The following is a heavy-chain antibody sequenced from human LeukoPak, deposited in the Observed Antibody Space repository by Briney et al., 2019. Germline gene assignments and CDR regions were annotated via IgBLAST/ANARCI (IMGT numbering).Heavy chain of an antibody. D-gene: IGHD3-3*01. Sequence: GGSLRLSCAVSGVSFSDYAMNWVRLAPGTGLQWVSSISGSGGSTYYADSVKGRFSISRDNSKNTLSLQMNSLRAEDTALYYCVKGGQRYDFWRFDYWGQGTGVTVSS. CDR2: ISGSGGST. V-gene: IGHV3-23*01. CDR3: VKGGQRYDFWRFDY. J-gene: IGHJ4*02. CDR1: GVSFSDYA.